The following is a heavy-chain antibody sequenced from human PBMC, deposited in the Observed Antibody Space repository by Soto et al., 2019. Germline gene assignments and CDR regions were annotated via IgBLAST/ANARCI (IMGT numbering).Heavy chain of an antibody. CDR3: AKSGDILTGYELDY. D-gene: IGHD3-9*01. CDR1: GFTFCRYA. V-gene: IGHV3-23*01. Sequence: EVQLLESGGGLVQPGGSLRLSCAASGFTFCRYAMRWVRQAPGKGLEWVSAISGSGGSTYYADWVKGRFTICRDNSKNTLYLQMNSLRAEHTAVYYCAKSGDILTGYELDYSGQRTLVTVSS. J-gene: IGHJ4*02. CDR2: ISGSGGST.